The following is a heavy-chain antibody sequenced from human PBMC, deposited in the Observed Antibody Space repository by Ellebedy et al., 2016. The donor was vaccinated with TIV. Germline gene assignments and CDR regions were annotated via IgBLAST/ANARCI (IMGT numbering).Heavy chain of an antibody. CDR3: ARVVWQQPVSYAFDI. D-gene: IGHD6-13*01. CDR2: ISSSGST. CDR1: GGSISSYY. J-gene: IGHJ3*02. Sequence: MPSETLSLTCTVSGGSISSYYWSWTRQPPGKGLEWIGSISSSGSTNYNPSLKSRVTISVDTSKNQFSLRLSSVTAADTAVYYCARVVWQQPVSYAFDIWGQGTMVTVSS. V-gene: IGHV4-59*01.